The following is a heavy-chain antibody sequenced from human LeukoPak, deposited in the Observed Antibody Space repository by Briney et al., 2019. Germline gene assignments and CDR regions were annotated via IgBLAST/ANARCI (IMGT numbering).Heavy chain of an antibody. D-gene: IGHD3-10*01. V-gene: IGHV4-31*03. J-gene: IGHJ4*02. CDR3: ARVQLWFGEPHSGVYYFDY. Sequence: PSQTLSLTCTVSGGSISSGGYYWSWIRQHPGEGLEWIGYIYYSGSTYYNPSLKSRVTISVDTSKNQFSLKLSSVTAADTAVYYCARVQLWFGEPHSGVYYFDYWGQGTLVTVSS. CDR1: GGSISSGGYY. CDR2: IYYSGST.